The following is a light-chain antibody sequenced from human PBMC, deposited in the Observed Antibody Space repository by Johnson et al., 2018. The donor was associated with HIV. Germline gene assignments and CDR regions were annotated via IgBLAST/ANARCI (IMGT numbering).Light chain of an antibody. CDR1: SSNIGNNY. Sequence: QSVLTQPPSVSAAPGQKVTISCSGSSSNIGNNYVSWYQQLPGTAPKLLIYENNKRPSGIPDRFSGSKSGTSATLGITGLQTGDEADYYCGTWASSLSAGNYVFGTGTKVTVL. CDR3: GTWASSLSAGNYV. J-gene: IGLJ1*01. V-gene: IGLV1-51*02. CDR2: ENN.